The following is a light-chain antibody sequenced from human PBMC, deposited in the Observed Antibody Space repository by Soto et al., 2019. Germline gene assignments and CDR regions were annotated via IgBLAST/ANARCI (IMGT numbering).Light chain of an antibody. CDR3: QQRSNWPPGFT. V-gene: IGKV3-11*01. CDR1: KSVSSY. CDR2: DAS. J-gene: IGKJ3*01. Sequence: EIVLTQSPATLSLSPGERATLSCRASKSVSSYLAWYQQKPGQAPGLLIYDASNRATDIPARFSGSGSVTDLTLTISSLGPEYFAVYYCQQRSNWPPGFTFGPGTKVDIK.